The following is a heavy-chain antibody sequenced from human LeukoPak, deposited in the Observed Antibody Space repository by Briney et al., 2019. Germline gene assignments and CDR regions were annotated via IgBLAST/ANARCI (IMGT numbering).Heavy chain of an antibody. Sequence: GGSLRLSCAASGFSFNSYAMSWVRQAPGKGLEWVSTFSGSGYSTYYADSVKGRFTISRDASKNTLYLQMNSLRAEDTAVYYCAKEVGTGDYYYYGVDVWGKGTTVTVSS. V-gene: IGHV3-23*01. CDR3: AKEVGTGDYYYYGVDV. CDR2: FSGSGYST. D-gene: IGHD3/OR15-3a*01. J-gene: IGHJ6*04. CDR1: GFSFNSYA.